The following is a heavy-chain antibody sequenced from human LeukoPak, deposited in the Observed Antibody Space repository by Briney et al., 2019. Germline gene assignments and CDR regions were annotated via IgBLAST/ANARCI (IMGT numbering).Heavy chain of an antibody. Sequence: PGGSLRLSCIAPVFVFSRDNMNWVRRAPGKGLEWVEHISEAIYYADSVQGRFTISRDNAKNSLYLQMSNLRAEDTAMYYCVREVGRPKTFYFDSWGRGTPVTVSS. J-gene: IGHJ4*02. CDR2: ISEAI. D-gene: IGHD3-16*01. CDR1: VFVFSRDN. V-gene: IGHV3-48*04. CDR3: VREVGRPKTFYFDS.